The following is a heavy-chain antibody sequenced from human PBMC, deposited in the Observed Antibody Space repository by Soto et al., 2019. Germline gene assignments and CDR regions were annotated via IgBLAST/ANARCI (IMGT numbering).Heavy chain of an antibody. CDR1: GITFSSYS. J-gene: IGHJ5*02. V-gene: IGHV3-48*02. CDR3: ARESSARSWFAP. Sequence: EVQLVESEGGLVQPGVSLRLSCAASGITFSSYSMNWVRQAPGKGLEWVSYVSSSSSTIYYADSVKGRFTISRDKAKNTMYLHMNIMSDEDTAVYYCARESSARSWFAPWGQGTMVPISS. CDR2: VSSSSSTI.